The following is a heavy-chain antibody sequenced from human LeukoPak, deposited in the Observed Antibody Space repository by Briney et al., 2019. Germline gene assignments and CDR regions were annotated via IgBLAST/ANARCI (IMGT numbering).Heavy chain of an antibody. D-gene: IGHD4-17*01. CDR3: ATVGYGDYEGY. CDR2: INPNSGGT. Sequence: GASVKVSCKASGGTFSSYAISWVRQAPGQGLEWMGWINPNSGGTNYAQKFQGRVTMTRDTSISTAYMELSSLRSEDTAVYYCATVGYGDYEGYWGQGTLVTVSS. CDR1: GGTFSSYA. V-gene: IGHV1-2*02. J-gene: IGHJ4*02.